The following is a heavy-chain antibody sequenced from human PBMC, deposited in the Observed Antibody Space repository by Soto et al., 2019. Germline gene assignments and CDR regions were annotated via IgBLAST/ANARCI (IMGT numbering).Heavy chain of an antibody. D-gene: IGHD3-22*01. CDR1: GGSISSYY. V-gene: IGHV4-59*01. CDR2: IYYSGST. J-gene: IGHJ4*02. Sequence: PSETLSLTCTVSGGSISSYYWSWIRQPPGKGLEWIGYIYYSGSTNYNPSLKSRVTISVDTSKNQFSLKLSSVTAADTAVYYCARISSGYYYVDYWGQGTLVTVSS. CDR3: ARISSGYYYVDY.